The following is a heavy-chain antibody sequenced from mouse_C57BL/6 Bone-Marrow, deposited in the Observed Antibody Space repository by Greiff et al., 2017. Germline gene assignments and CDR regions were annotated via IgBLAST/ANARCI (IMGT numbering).Heavy chain of an antibody. CDR3: ARSRTMVTTAWFAY. CDR2: LNPNNGGT. D-gene: IGHD2-2*01. J-gene: IGHJ3*01. V-gene: IGHV1-26*01. Sequence: VQLQQSGPELVKPGASVKISCKASGYTFTDYYMNWVKQSHGKSLEWIGDLNPNNGGTSYNQKFKGKATLTVDKSSSTAYMELRSLTSEDSAVYYCARSRTMVTTAWFAYWGQGTLVTVSA. CDR1: GYTFTDYY.